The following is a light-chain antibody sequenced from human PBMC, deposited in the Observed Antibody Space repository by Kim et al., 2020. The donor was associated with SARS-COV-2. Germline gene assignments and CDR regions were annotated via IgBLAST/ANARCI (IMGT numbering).Light chain of an antibody. Sequence: SITVSCTGTSSNVGNDILVSWYQQQPGKAPKLLIYQVAKRPSGVSNRVSGSKSGNTASLTISGLHAEDEADYYCCSYGGTVTFDVIFGGGTQLTVL. J-gene: IGLJ2*01. CDR1: SSNVGNDIL. V-gene: IGLV2-23*02. CDR2: QVA. CDR3: CSYGGTVTFDVI.